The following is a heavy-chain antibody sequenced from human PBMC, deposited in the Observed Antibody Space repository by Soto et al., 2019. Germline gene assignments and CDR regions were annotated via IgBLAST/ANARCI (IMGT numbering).Heavy chain of an antibody. V-gene: IGHV4-34*01. CDR2: INHSGST. D-gene: IGHD2-15*01. CDR3: ARARVVAANCFDY. CDR1: GGSFSGYY. J-gene: IGHJ4*02. Sequence: SETLSLTCAVYGGSFSGYYWSWIRQPPGKGLEWIGEINHSGSTNYNPSLKSRVTISVDTSKNQFSLKLSSVTAADTAVYYCARARVVAANCFDYWGQGTLVTVS.